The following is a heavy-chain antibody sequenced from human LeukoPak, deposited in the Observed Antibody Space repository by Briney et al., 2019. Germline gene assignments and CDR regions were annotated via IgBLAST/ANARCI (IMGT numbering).Heavy chain of an antibody. Sequence: IGYIYYSGSTNYNPSLKSRVTISVDTSKNQFSLKLSSVTAADTAVYYCARENDFDAFDIWGQGTMVTVSS. V-gene: IGHV4-59*01. CDR2: IYYSGST. D-gene: IGHD2-21*02. CDR3: ARENDFDAFDI. J-gene: IGHJ3*02.